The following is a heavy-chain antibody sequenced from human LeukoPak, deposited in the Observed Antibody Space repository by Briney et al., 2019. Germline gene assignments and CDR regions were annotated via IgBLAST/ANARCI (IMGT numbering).Heavy chain of an antibody. J-gene: IGHJ4*02. CDR2: INPSGGST. CDR3: ARYLFGEFDY. Sequence: GASVKVSSKASGYTFTTYGISWVRQAPGQGLEWMGIINPSGGSTSYAQKFQGRVTMTRDTSTSTVYMELSSLRSEDTAVYYCARYLFGEFDYWGQGTLVTVSS. CDR1: GYTFTTYG. V-gene: IGHV1-46*01. D-gene: IGHD3-10*01.